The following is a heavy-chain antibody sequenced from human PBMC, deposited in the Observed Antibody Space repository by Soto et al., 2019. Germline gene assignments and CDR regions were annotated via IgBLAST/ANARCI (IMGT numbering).Heavy chain of an antibody. J-gene: IGHJ4*02. V-gene: IGHV4-4*07. CDR2: IYTSGST. Sequence: SETLSLTCTVSGGSIKTYYWNWIRQPAGKGLEWIGRIYTSGSTNYNPSLKSRVTMSVDTSKNQFSLKLSSVTAADTAVYYCARSIAAAGWGFDYWGQGTLVTVSS. CDR1: GGSIKTYY. D-gene: IGHD6-13*01. CDR3: ARSIAAAGWGFDY.